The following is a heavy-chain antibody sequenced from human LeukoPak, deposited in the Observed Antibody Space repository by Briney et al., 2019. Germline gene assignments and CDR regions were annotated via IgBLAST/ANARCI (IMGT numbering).Heavy chain of an antibody. V-gene: IGHV3-23*01. CDR2: ISTSGGST. J-gene: IGHJ4*02. Sequence: PGGSLRLSCAASGFTFDDYAMHWVRQAPGKGLEWVSGISTSGGSTYYRDSVKGRFTISRDNSRNTLYLQMNSLRTEDTAVYYCAKDCLGSWSGYYFGVFDCWGQGTLVTVSS. CDR1: GFTFDDYA. D-gene: IGHD3-3*01. CDR3: AKDCLGSWSGYYFGVFDC.